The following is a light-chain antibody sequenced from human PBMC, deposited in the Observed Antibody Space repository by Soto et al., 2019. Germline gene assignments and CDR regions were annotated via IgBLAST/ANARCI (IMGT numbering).Light chain of an antibody. CDR2: GAS. V-gene: IGKV3-15*01. J-gene: IGKJ5*01. Sequence: EIVLTQSPATLSVSPGERATLSCRASQSVSSKLAWYQQRPGQSPRLLIYGASTRATDIPARFSGSGSGTEFTLTISSLQSEDFAVYYCQQYKDWFSITFGQGTRLE. CDR3: QQYKDWFSIT. CDR1: QSVSSK.